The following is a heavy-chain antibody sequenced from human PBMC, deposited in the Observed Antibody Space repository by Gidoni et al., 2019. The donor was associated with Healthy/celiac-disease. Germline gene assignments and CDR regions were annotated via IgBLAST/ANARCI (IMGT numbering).Heavy chain of an antibody. Sequence: EVQLVESGGGLVQPGGSLRLSCAAAGFTFSSYSMNWVRQAPGKGLEWVSYISSSSSTIYYADSVKGRFTISRDNAKNSLYLQMNSLRDEDTAVYYCARVCVGEGLCWNWGQGTLVTVSS. V-gene: IGHV3-48*02. CDR3: ARVCVGEGLCWN. CDR2: ISSSSSTI. CDR1: GFTFSSYS. J-gene: IGHJ4*02. D-gene: IGHD3-10*01.